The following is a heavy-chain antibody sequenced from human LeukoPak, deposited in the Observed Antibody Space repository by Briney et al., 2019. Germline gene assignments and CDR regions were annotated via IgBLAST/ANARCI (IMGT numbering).Heavy chain of an antibody. CDR1: GFTFSSYS. D-gene: IGHD6-19*01. V-gene: IGHV3-21*01. CDR2: ISSSSSYI. J-gene: IGHJ4*02. Sequence: GGSLRLSCAASGFTFSSYSMNWVRQAPGKGLEWVSSISSSSSYIYYADSVKGRFTISRDNAKNSLYLQMNSLRAEDTAVYYCASRVAGTSGGLDYWSQGTLVTVSS. CDR3: ASRVAGTSGGLDY.